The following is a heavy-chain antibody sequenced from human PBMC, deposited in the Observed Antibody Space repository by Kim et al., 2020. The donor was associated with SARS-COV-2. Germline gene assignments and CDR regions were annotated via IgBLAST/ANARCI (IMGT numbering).Heavy chain of an antibody. CDR3: AKDPLGASGSYYSGVDV. D-gene: IGHD3-10*01. J-gene: IGHJ6*02. V-gene: IGHV3-43*02. Sequence: GGSLRLSCAASGFTFDDYAMHWVRQAPGKGLEWVSLISGDGGYTYYADSVKGRFTISRDNSKNSLYLQMNSLRTEDTALYYCAKDPLGASGSYYSGVDVWGQGTTVTVSS. CDR2: ISGDGGYT. CDR1: GFTFDDYA.